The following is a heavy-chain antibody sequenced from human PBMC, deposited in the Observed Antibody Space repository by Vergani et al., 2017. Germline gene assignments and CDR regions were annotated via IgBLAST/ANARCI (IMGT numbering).Heavy chain of an antibody. V-gene: IGHV1-69*01. Sequence: QVQLVQSGAEVKKPGSSVKVSCKASGGTFSSYAISWVRQAPGQGLEWMGGSIPIFGTANYGQKFQGRVTITADESTSTAYMALSSLRSEDTAVYYCARDVSDLLGEWRYYMDVWGKGTTVTVSS. CDR2: SIPIFGTA. D-gene: IGHD3-10*01. CDR1: GGTFSSYA. J-gene: IGHJ6*03. CDR3: ARDVSDLLGEWRYYMDV.